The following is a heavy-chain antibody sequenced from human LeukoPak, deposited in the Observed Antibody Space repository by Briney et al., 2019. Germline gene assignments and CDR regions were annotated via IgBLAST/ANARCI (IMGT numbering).Heavy chain of an antibody. D-gene: IGHD6-6*01. CDR3: AREGAARPGFDY. V-gene: IGHV4-4*07. Sequence: PSETLSLTCAVSGGSISSYYWSWIRQPAGKGLEWVGRIYTNGNTDYNPSLKSRVAMSVDTSNNQFSLKLNSVTAADTAVYYCAREGAARPGFDYWGQGTLVTVSS. J-gene: IGHJ4*02. CDR1: GGSISSYY. CDR2: IYTNGNT.